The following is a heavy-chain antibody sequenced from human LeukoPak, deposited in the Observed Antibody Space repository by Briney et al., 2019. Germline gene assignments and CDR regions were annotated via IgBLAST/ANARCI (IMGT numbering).Heavy chain of an antibody. D-gene: IGHD6-19*01. CDR1: GFTFSNYG. CDR2: IRFDGRNK. V-gene: IGHV3-30*02. J-gene: IGHJ6*03. Sequence: PGGSLRLSCAASGFTFSNYGIHWVRQAPGKGLEWVAFIRFDGRNKYYADSVQGRFTISRDNSKKTLYLQMNSLRAEDTAVYFCAKGSKAVLFTRDRYMDVWGKGTTVTISS. CDR3: AKGSKAVLFTRDRYMDV.